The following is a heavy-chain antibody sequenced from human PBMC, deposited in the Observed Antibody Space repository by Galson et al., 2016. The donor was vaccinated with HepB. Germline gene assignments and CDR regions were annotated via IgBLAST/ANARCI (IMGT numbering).Heavy chain of an antibody. V-gene: IGHV4-39*07. CDR2: LYYGGNS. CDR3: VSGGWYRNDY. J-gene: IGHJ4*02. D-gene: IGHD6-19*01. CDR1: GASVSTNSYY. Sequence: SETLSLTCTVSGASVSTNSYYWGWIRQSPGKGLEWIGTLYYGGNSYQNPSLKSRVVVSVDTSKNHFSLKLTSMTAAGTAVYFCVSGGWYRNDYWGQGTLVTVSS.